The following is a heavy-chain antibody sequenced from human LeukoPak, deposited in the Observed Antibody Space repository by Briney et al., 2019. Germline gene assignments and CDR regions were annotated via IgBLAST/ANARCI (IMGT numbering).Heavy chain of an antibody. Sequence: PSETLSLTCTVSSGSISSGGYYWSWIRQPPGKGLEWIGYIYHSGSTYYNPSLKSRVTISVDRSKNQFSLKLSSVTAADTAVYYCARGGITIFGVVNPYYYYMDVWGKGTTVTVSS. V-gene: IGHV4-30-2*01. CDR3: ARGGITIFGVVNPYYYYMDV. J-gene: IGHJ6*03. D-gene: IGHD3-3*01. CDR1: SGSISSGGYY. CDR2: IYHSGST.